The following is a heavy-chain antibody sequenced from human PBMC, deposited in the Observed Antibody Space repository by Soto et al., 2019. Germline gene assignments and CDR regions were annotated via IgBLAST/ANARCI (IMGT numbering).Heavy chain of an antibody. CDR3: VRQPGGVATPGDDY. D-gene: IGHD2-15*01. CDR2: MNPDSGDT. V-gene: IGHV1-8*01. CDR1: GYPFSAVD. Sequence: QVQLVQSGAEVKKPGASVKVSCEDSGYPFSAVDINLVRQAGGQGLEWMGWMNPDSGDTAFAQRFQDRITMTRSTSISTAYMELSRLTSEDTAVYFCVRQPGGVATPGDDYWGQGTLVTVSS. J-gene: IGHJ4*02.